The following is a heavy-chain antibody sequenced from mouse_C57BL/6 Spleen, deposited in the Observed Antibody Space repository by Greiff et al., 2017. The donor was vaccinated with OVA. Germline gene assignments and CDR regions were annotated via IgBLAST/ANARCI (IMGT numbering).Heavy chain of an antibody. V-gene: IGHV1-81*01. CDR3: AREGLLSQFITTVVAPDYYAMDY. CDR1: GYTFTSYG. Sequence: QVQLQQSGAELARPGASVKLSCKASGYTFTSYGISWVKQRTGQGLEWIGEIYPRSGNTYYNEKFKGKATLTADKSSSTAYMELRSLTSEDSAVYFCAREGLLSQFITTVVAPDYYAMDYWGQGTSVTVSS. CDR2: IYPRSGNT. D-gene: IGHD1-1*01. J-gene: IGHJ4*01.